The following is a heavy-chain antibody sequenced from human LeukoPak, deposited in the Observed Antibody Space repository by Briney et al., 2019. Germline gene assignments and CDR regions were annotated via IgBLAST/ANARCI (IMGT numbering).Heavy chain of an antibody. CDR2: IYSGGST. D-gene: IGHD6-19*01. CDR1: GFTVSSNY. J-gene: IGHJ4*02. Sequence: GGSLRLSCAASGFTVSSNYMSWVRQAPGKGLEWVSVIYSGGSTYYADSVKGRFTISRDNSKNTLYLQMNSLRAEDTAVYYCASHIGATSGYSSGWYDYYFDYWGQGTLVTVSS. V-gene: IGHV3-53*01. CDR3: ASHIGATSGYSSGWYDYYFDY.